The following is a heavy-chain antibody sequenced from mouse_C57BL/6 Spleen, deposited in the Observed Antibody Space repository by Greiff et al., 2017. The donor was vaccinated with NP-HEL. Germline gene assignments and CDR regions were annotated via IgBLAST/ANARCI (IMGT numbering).Heavy chain of an antibody. Sequence: QVQLQQSGPELVKPGASVKISCKASGYAFSSSWMNWVKQRPGKGLEWIGRIYPGDGDTNYNGKFKGKATLTADKSSSTAYMQLSSLTSEDSAVYFCASEGIYDGYLRFAYWGQGTLVTVSA. J-gene: IGHJ3*01. CDR2: IYPGDGDT. CDR3: ASEGIYDGYLRFAY. V-gene: IGHV1-82*01. D-gene: IGHD2-3*01. CDR1: GYAFSSSW.